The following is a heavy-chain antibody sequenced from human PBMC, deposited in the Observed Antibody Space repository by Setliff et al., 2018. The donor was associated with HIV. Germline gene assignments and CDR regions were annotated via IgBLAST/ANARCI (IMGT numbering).Heavy chain of an antibody. V-gene: IGHV4-4*09. CDR1: GGSISSYY. D-gene: IGHD3-22*01. J-gene: IGHJ4*02. CDR3: ARGLSFYDPGGFDY. Sequence: SETLSLTCTVSGGSISSYYWSWIRQPPGKGLEWIGYIYTSGSTNYNTSLKSRATISVDTSKNQSSLKLSSVTAADTAVYYCARGLSFYDPGGFDYWGQGTLVTVSS. CDR2: IYTSGST.